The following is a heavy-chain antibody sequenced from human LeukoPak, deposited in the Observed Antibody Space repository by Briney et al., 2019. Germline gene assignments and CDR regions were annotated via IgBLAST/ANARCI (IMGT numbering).Heavy chain of an antibody. D-gene: IGHD1-26*01. CDR2: INHSGST. CDR3: AYSGSYGHLGY. CDR1: DGSFSGYY. Sequence: SETLSLTCAVYDGSFSGYYWSWIRQPPGKGLEWIGEINHSGSTNYNPSLKSRVTISVDTSKNQFSLRLSSVTAADTALYYCAYSGSYGHLGYWGQGIPVTVSS. V-gene: IGHV4-34*01. J-gene: IGHJ4*02.